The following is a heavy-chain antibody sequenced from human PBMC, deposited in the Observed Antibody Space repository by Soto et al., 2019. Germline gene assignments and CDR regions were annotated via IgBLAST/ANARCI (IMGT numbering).Heavy chain of an antibody. CDR1: GFTFDDYA. V-gene: IGHV3-9*01. Sequence: GGSLRLSCAASGFTFDDYAMHWVRQAPGKGLEWVSGISWNSGSIGYADSVKGRFTISRDNAKNSLYLQMNSLRAEDTALYYCAKGVVPAVPGTVTTFAGYDYWGQGTLVTVSS. J-gene: IGHJ4*02. CDR3: AKGVVPAVPGTVTTFAGYDY. D-gene: IGHD2-2*01. CDR2: ISWNSGSI.